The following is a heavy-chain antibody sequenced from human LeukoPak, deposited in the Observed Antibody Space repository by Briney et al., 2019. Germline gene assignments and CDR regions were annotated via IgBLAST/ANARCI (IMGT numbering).Heavy chain of an antibody. J-gene: IGHJ3*02. V-gene: IGHV4-59*01. CDR2: IYYSGST. D-gene: IGHD1-26*01. CDR1: GGSISSYY. Sequence: SETLSLTCTVSGGSISSYYWSWVRQPPGKGLEWIGYIYYSGSTNYNPSLKSRVTISVDTSKNQFSLKLSSVTAADTAVYYCAGGKWEPENSAFGIWGQGTMVTVSS. CDR3: AGGKWEPENSAFGI.